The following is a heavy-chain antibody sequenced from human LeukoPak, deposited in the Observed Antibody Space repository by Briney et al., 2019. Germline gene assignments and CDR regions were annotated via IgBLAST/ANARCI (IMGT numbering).Heavy chain of an antibody. J-gene: IGHJ6*03. CDR3: ARLIGYSSSYYYMDV. D-gene: IGHD6-6*01. Sequence: PSETLSLTCTVSGGSISSSSYYWGWIRQPPGKGLEWIGSIYYSGSTYYNPSLKSRVTISVDTSKNQFSLKLSSVTAADTAVYYCARLIGYSSSYYYMDVWGKGTTATVSS. V-gene: IGHV4-39*01. CDR1: GGSISSSSYY. CDR2: IYYSGST.